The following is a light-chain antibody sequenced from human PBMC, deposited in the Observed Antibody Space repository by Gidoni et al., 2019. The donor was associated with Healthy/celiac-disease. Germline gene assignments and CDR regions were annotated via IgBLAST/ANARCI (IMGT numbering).Light chain of an antibody. CDR2: DVS. CDR1: SSDGGGYNY. Sequence: QSALTQPASVSVSPGPSITISCTGPSSDGGGYNYVSWYQQHPGKAPKLMIYDVSNRPSGVSNRFSGSKSGNTASLTISGLQAEDEADYYCSSYTSSSTLVFGGGTKLTVL. CDR3: SSYTSSSTLV. V-gene: IGLV2-14*03. J-gene: IGLJ2*01.